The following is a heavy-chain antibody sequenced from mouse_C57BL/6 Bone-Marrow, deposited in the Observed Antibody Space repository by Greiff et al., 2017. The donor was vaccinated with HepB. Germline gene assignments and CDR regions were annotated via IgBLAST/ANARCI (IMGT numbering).Heavy chain of an antibody. D-gene: IGHD2-4*01. CDR2: IDPNSGGT. V-gene: IGHV1-72*01. Sequence: QVQLQQPGAELVKPGASVKLSCKASGYTFTSYWMHWVKQRPGRGLEWIGRIDPNSGGTKYNEKFKSKATLTVDKPSSTAYMQLSSLPSEDSAVYYCAREDYDGFAYWGQGTLVTVSA. CDR1: GYTFTSYW. J-gene: IGHJ3*01. CDR3: AREDYDGFAY.